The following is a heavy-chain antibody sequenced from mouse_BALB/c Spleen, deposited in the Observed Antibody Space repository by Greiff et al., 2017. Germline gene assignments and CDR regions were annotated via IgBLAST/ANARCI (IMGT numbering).Heavy chain of an antibody. CDR3: ARGGTYAMDY. J-gene: IGHJ4*01. CDR1: GYTFTSYN. Sequence: QVQLQQPGAELVKPGASVKMSCKASGYTFTSYNMHWVKQTPGQGLEWIGAIYPGNGDTSYNQKFKGKATLTADKSSSTAYMQLSSLTSEDSAVYYCARGGTYAMDYWGQGTSVTVSS. D-gene: IGHD3-1*01. V-gene: IGHV1-12*01. CDR2: IYPGNGDT.